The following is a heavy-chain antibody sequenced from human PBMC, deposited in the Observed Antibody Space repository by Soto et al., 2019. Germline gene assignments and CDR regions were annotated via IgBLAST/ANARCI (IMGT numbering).Heavy chain of an antibody. CDR2: IIPIFGTA. J-gene: IGHJ5*02. CDR3: ARGVIAAGRFLGWFDP. D-gene: IGHD6-13*01. Sequence: GASVKVSCKASGGTFSSYAISWVRQAPGQGLEWMGGIIPIFGTANYAQKFQGRVTITADESTSTAYMELSSLRSEDTAVYYCARGVIAAGRFLGWFDPWGQGTLVTVSS. V-gene: IGHV1-69*13. CDR1: GGTFSSYA.